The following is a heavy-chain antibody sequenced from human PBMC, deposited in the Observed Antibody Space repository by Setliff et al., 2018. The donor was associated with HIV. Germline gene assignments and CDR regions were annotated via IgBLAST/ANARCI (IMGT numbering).Heavy chain of an antibody. Sequence: GGSLRLSCAASGFTFSNFGMHWVRQAPGKGLEWVAFIRIDGSRIQYADSVKGRFTISRDNSKNTLFLQMNSLRAEDTAVYYCGTYYYGSGKIDYWGQGTLVTVSS. CDR3: GTYYYGSGKIDY. J-gene: IGHJ4*02. V-gene: IGHV3-30*02. CDR1: GFTFSNFG. CDR2: IRIDGSRI. D-gene: IGHD3-10*01.